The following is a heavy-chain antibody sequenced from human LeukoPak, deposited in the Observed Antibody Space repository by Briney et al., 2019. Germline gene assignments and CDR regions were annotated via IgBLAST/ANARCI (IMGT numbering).Heavy chain of an antibody. Sequence: GGSLRLSCAASGFTFSSYAMTWVRQAPGKGLEWVSAISGSGGSTYYADSVKGRFTISRDNSKNTLFLQMNSLRAEDTAVYYCAKSNAVTGWGSIDFWGQGTLVTVSS. V-gene: IGHV3-23*01. CDR1: GFTFSSYA. CDR2: ISGSGGST. CDR3: AKSNAVTGWGSIDF. J-gene: IGHJ4*02. D-gene: IGHD6-19*01.